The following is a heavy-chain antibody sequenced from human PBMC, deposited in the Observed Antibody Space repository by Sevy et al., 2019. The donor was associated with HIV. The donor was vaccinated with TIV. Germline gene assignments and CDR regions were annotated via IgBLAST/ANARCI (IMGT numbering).Heavy chain of an antibody. J-gene: IGHJ6*02. CDR3: ARTCSSTSCHSTGESLNYGMDV. CDR2: IGTAGDT. Sequence: GSLRLSCAASGFTFSSYDMHWVRQATGKGLEWVSAIGTAGDTYYPGSVKGRFTISRENAKNALYLQMNSLRAGDTAEYYCARTCSSTSCHSTGESLNYGMDVWGQGTTVTVSS. CDR1: GFTFSSYD. V-gene: IGHV3-13*01. D-gene: IGHD2-2*02.